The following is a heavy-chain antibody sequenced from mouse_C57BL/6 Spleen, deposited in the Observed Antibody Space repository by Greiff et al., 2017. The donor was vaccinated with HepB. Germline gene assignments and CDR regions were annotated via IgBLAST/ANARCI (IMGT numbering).Heavy chain of an antibody. CDR3: ARRDWDGSYFDY. V-gene: IGHV5-9*01. CDR1: GFTFSSYT. Sequence: EVKLMESGGGLVKPGESLKLSCAASGFTFSSYTMSWVRQTPEKRLEWVATISGGGGNTYYPDSVKGRFTISRDNAKNTLYLQMSSLRSEDTALYYCARRDWDGSYFDYWGQGTTLTVSS. CDR2: ISGGGGNT. D-gene: IGHD4-1*01. J-gene: IGHJ2*01.